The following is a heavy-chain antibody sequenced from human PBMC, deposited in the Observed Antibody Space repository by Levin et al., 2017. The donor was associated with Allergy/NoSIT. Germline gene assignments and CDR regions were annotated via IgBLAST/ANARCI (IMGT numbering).Heavy chain of an antibody. J-gene: IGHJ1*01. D-gene: IGHD3-22*01. V-gene: IGHV3-30*18. CDR2: ISYDGGNQ. Sequence: SCAASGFTFRSYGMHWVRQAPGKGLEWVAVISYDGGNQYYADSVKGQFTISRDNSKNTLYLQMNSLRAEDTAVYYCANGGYYYVQHWGQGTLVTVSS. CDR1: GFTFRSYG. CDR3: ANGGYYYVQH.